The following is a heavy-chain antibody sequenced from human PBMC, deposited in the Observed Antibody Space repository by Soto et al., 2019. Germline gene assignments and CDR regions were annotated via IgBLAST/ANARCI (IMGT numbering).Heavy chain of an antibody. V-gene: IGHV1-46*01. CDR3: ARGGYTAMAHNWFDP. Sequence: QVQLVQSGAEVKKPGASVKVSCKASGYTFTSYYMHWVRQAPGQGLEWMGIINPSGGSTSYAQKFQGRVTMNRDTSTSTVYMELSSLRSEDTAVYYCARGGYTAMAHNWFDPWGQGTLVTVSS. CDR1: GYTFTSYY. J-gene: IGHJ5*02. CDR2: INPSGGST. D-gene: IGHD5-18*01.